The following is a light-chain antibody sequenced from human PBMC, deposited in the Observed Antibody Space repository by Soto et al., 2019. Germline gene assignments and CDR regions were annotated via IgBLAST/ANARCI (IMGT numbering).Light chain of an antibody. Sequence: EIVMTQSPDTLSVSRAERATLSCRASQSVSSNLAWYQQKPDQAPRLLIYGASTRATGIPARFSGSGSGTEFTLTISSLQSEDFAFYYSQQYNNWLFTIGPGTKVDIK. CDR1: QSVSSN. CDR3: QQYNNWLFT. CDR2: GAS. V-gene: IGKV3-15*01. J-gene: IGKJ3*01.